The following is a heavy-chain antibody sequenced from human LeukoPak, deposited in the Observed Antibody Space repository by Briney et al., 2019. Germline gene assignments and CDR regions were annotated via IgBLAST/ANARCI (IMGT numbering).Heavy chain of an antibody. V-gene: IGHV3-21*01. Sequence: GGSLRLSCAASGFTFSSYSMNWVRQAPGKGLEWVSSISSSSSYTYYADSVKGRFTISRDNAKNSLYLQMNSLRAEDTAVYYCARDPIWFGELHLFDYWGQGTLVTVSS. J-gene: IGHJ4*02. D-gene: IGHD3-10*01. CDR3: ARDPIWFGELHLFDY. CDR2: ISSSSSYT. CDR1: GFTFSSYS.